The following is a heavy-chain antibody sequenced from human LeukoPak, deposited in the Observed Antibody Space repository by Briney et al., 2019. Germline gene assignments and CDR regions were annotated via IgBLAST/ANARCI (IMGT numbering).Heavy chain of an antibody. CDR1: EFTFSSEA. V-gene: IGHV3-30*18. CDR3: AKEMGPMVHGDY. CDR2: ISSDGSRK. D-gene: IGHD2-8*01. Sequence: GGSLRPPCAAAEFTFSSEAMHWVGQAPGRXLEWVAIISSDGSRKFYADSVKGRFTISRDNSKNTLYLQMDSLRAEDTAVYYCAKEMGPMVHGDYWGQGTLVTVSS. J-gene: IGHJ4*02.